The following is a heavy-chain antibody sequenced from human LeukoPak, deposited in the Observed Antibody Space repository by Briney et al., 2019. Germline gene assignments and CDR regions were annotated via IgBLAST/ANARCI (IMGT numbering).Heavy chain of an antibody. CDR1: GGTFSSYA. CDR3: ARGGYDLFYYYYGMDV. Sequence: SVKVSCKASGGTFSSYAISWVRQAPGQGLEWMGGIIPIFGTANYAQKFQGRVTITADESTSTAYMELSSPRSEDTAVYYCARGGYDLFYYYYGMDVWGKGTTVTVSS. J-gene: IGHJ6*04. CDR2: IIPIFGTA. D-gene: IGHD5-12*01. V-gene: IGHV1-69*13.